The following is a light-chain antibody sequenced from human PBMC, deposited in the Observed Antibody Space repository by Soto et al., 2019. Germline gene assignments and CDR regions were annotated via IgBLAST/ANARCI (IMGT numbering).Light chain of an antibody. Sequence: SVLTQPASVFGSPGQSITISCTGTSSDVGGYNYVSWYQQHPGKAPKLMIYEVSNRPSGVSNRFSGSKSGNTASLTISGLQAEDEADYYCSSYTSSSTLYVFGTGTQLTVL. J-gene: IGLJ1*01. CDR1: SSDVGGYNY. CDR2: EVS. CDR3: SSYTSSSTLYV. V-gene: IGLV2-14*01.